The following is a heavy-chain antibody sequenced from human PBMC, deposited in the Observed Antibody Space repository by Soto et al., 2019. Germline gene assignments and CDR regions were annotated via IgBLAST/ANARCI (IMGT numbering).Heavy chain of an antibody. J-gene: IGHJ6*02. CDR3: ALEFIPNSGMDV. CDR2: VYYSGST. Sequence: SETLSLTCTVSGGSISSYYWSWIRQPPGKGLEWIGYVYYSGSTNYNPSLKSRVTISVDTSKNQFSLKLSSVTAADTAVYYCALEFIPNSGMDVWSQGTTVTVSS. V-gene: IGHV4-59*08. D-gene: IGHD1-1*01. CDR1: GGSISSYY.